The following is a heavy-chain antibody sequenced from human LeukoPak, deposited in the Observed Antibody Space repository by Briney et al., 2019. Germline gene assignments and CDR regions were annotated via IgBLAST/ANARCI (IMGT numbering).Heavy chain of an antibody. J-gene: IGHJ4*02. V-gene: IGHV3-66*01. CDR1: EFTFSYYG. CDR2: IYSGGST. Sequence: GGTLRLSCAASEFTFSYYGMSWVRQAPGKGLEWVSVIYSGGSTYYADSVKGRFTISRDNSKNTLYLQMNSLRAEDTAVYYCARDDYDRFDYWGQGTLVTVSS. D-gene: IGHD3-16*01. CDR3: ARDDYDRFDY.